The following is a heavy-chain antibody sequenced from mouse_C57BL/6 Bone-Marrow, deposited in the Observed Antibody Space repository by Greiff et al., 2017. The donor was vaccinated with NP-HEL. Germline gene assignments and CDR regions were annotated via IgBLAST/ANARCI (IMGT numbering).Heavy chain of an antibody. V-gene: IGHV14-4*01. CDR3: TTWGFFDTTGGY. CDR1: GFNIKDDY. Sequence: VQLQQSGAELVRPGASVKLSCTASGFNIKDDYMHWVKQRPEQGLEWIGWIDPGNGDTEYASKFQGKATITEDTPSNTASLQLSSLTSEDTAVYYCTTWGFFDTTGGYWGQGTSVTVSS. J-gene: IGHJ4*01. CDR2: IDPGNGDT. D-gene: IGHD1-1*01.